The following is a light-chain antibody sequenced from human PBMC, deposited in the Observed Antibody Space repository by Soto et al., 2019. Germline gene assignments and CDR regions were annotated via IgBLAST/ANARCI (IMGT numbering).Light chain of an antibody. CDR1: NSNIGIYDF. V-gene: IGLV2-11*01. J-gene: IGLJ1*01. Sequence: QSVLTQPRSVSGSPGQSVTVSCTGSNSNIGIYDFVSWFQQHPGEVPKLIIYDVTKRASGVPDRFSGHKSGNTAFLTISGLQSDDEADYFCCSYGGYYNYVFGTGTQLTVL. CDR2: DVT. CDR3: CSYGGYYNYV.